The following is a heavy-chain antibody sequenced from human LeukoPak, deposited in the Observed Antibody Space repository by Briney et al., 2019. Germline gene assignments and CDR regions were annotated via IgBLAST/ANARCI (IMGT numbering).Heavy chain of an antibody. D-gene: IGHD1-1*01. V-gene: IGHV4-38-2*02. CDR3: ARDLSGGTFDY. Sequence: SETLSLTCAVSAYSISSSYYWGWIRQAPGKGLEWIGNIHHTGTTYYNPSLKSRVTISLDASKNQFSLRLPSVTAADTAVYYCARDLSGGTFDYWGQGTQVTVSS. J-gene: IGHJ4*02. CDR1: AYSISSSYY. CDR2: IHHTGTT.